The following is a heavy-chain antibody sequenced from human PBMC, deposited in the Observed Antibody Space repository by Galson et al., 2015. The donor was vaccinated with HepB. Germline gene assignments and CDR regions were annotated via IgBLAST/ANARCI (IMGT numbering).Heavy chain of an antibody. CDR2: IIPILGIA. J-gene: IGHJ6*02. CDR3: ATPTVPGGYYYGMDV. D-gene: IGHD4-17*01. CDR1: GGTFSSYT. V-gene: IGHV1-69*02. Sequence: SVKVSCKASGGTFSSYTISWVRQAPGQGLEWMGRIIPILGIANYAQKFQGRVTITADKSTSTAYVELSSLRSEDTAVYYCATPTVPGGYYYGMDVWGQGTTVTVS.